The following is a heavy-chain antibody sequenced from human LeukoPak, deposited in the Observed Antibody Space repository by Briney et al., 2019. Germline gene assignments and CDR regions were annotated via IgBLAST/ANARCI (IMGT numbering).Heavy chain of an antibody. CDR1: GGSISSYY. V-gene: IGHV4-59*01. J-gene: IGHJ4*02. CDR2: IYYSGST. D-gene: IGHD3-22*01. CDR3: ARSYCDSSGSSWYFDY. Sequence: SETLSLTCTVSGGSISSYYWSWIRQPPGKGLEWIGYIYYSGSTNYNPSLKSRVTISVDTSKNQFSLKLSSVTAADTAVYYCARSYCDSSGSSWYFDYWGQGTLVTVSS.